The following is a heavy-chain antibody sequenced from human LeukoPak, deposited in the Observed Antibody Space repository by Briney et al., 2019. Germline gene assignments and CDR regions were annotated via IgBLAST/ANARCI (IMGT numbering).Heavy chain of an antibody. CDR3: VTGVLGPENWFDP. Sequence: SQTLSLTCSVSGGSISRSDYYWSWIRQPPGKGLEWIGYIYYSGSTNYNPSLKSRVTISVDTSKNQFSLKLSSVTAADTAVYYCVTGVLGPENWFDPWGQGTLVTVSS. CDR1: GGSISRSDYY. V-gene: IGHV4-61*08. J-gene: IGHJ5*02. CDR2: IYYSGST. D-gene: IGHD2-15*01.